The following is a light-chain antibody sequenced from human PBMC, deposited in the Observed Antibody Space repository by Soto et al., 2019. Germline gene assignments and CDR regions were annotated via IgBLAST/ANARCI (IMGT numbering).Light chain of an antibody. CDR2: EVT. CDR3: SIYAGGDSVI. V-gene: IGLV2-8*01. CDR1: SSDVGSYFY. Sequence: QSALTQPPSASGSPGQSVTISCTGTSSDVGSYFYVSWYQQHPGKAPKLIIYEVTKRPSGVPDRLSGSKSGNTASLTVSGLQVEDEDAYYCSIYAGGDSVIFGGGTKLTVL. J-gene: IGLJ2*01.